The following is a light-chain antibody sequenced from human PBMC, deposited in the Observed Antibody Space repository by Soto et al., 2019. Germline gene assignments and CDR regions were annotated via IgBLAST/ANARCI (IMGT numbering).Light chain of an antibody. V-gene: IGLV1-47*01. CDR3: AAWDDSLSGYVV. Sequence: QSVLTQPPSVSGTPGQRVTISCSGSSSNIGSNYVYWYQQLPGTAPKLLIYRNDQRPSGVPDRFSGSKSGTSAFLAISGLRSEDEADYYCAAWDDSLSGYVVFGGGTKVTVL. CDR2: RND. J-gene: IGLJ2*01. CDR1: SSNIGSNY.